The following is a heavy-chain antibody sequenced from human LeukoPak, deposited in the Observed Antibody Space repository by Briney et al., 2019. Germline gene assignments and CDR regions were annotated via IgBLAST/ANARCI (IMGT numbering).Heavy chain of an antibody. Sequence: GGPLRLSCAASGFTFSSYAMSWVRQDPGKGLEWVSAISGSGGSTYYADSVKGRFTISRDNSKNTLYLQMNSLRAEDTAVYYCAKLGRYCSSTSCYYFDYWGQGTLVTVSS. D-gene: IGHD2-2*01. V-gene: IGHV3-23*01. CDR2: ISGSGGST. CDR3: AKLGRYCSSTSCYYFDY. CDR1: GFTFSSYA. J-gene: IGHJ4*02.